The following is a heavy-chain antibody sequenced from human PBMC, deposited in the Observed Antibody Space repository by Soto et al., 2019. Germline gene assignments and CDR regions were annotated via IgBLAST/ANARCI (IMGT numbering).Heavy chain of an antibody. Sequence: GGSLRLSCAASGFTLSSHDIHWVRQAAGKGLEWVSGIDTDGESYYADSVKGRFTISRENAKNSLYLQMNTLRVGDTAVYYCSRGVLPGSMDVWGQGTTVTVSS. CDR3: SRGVLPGSMDV. J-gene: IGHJ6*02. CDR1: GFTLSSHD. V-gene: IGHV3-13*01. CDR2: IDTDGES.